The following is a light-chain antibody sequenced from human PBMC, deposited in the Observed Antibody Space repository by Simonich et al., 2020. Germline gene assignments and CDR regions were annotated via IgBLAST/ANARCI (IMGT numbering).Light chain of an antibody. CDR3: CSYAGSSTYV. Sequence: QSALTQPASVSGSPGQSITISCTGTSSDVGRYNLFSWYQQPPGKAPKIMIFEGSKRPAGVSNLLSGSKSGNTASLTISGLQAEDEADYYCCSYAGSSTYVFGTGTKVTVL. CDR1: SSDVGRYNL. CDR2: EGS. J-gene: IGLJ1*01. V-gene: IGLV2-23*01.